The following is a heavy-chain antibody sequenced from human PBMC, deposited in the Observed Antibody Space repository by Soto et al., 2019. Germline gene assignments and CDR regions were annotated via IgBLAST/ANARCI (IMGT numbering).Heavy chain of an antibody. D-gene: IGHD1-26*01. CDR3: ARDGSGSGSYQLGL. Sequence: GGSLGLSCAASGFTFTACGMHWVRQAPGKGLEWVAVIWYDGSNKYYADSVKGRFTISRDNSKNTLYLQMNSLRSEDTAVYYCARDGSGSGSYQLGLWGQGTLVTVYS. V-gene: IGHV3-33*01. CDR1: GFTFTACG. J-gene: IGHJ4*02. CDR2: IWYDGSNK.